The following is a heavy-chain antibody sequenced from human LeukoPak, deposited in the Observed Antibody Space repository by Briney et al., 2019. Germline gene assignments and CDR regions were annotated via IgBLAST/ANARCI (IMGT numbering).Heavy chain of an antibody. Sequence: SGTLSLTCAVSGGSISSSNWWSWVRQPPGKGLEWIGEIYHSGSTNYNPSLKSRVTISVDKSKNQFSLKLSSVTAADTAVYYCARVGKYITMVRGVIITAYYFDYWGQGTLVTVSS. J-gene: IGHJ4*02. CDR2: IYHSGST. D-gene: IGHD3-10*01. CDR3: ARVGKYITMVRGVIITAYYFDY. CDR1: GGSISSSNW. V-gene: IGHV4-4*02.